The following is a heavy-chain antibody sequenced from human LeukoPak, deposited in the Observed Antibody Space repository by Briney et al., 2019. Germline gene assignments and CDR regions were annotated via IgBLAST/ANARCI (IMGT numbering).Heavy chain of an antibody. J-gene: IGHJ4*02. D-gene: IGHD2-15*01. Sequence: PGGSLRLSCAASGFTFSSYEMNWVRQAPGKGLEWVSYISSSGSTIYYADSVKGRFTISRDNAKNSLYLQMNNLRAEDTAVYYCARGILRRYFDYWGQGTLVTVSS. CDR1: GFTFSSYE. CDR2: ISSSGSTI. CDR3: ARGILRRYFDY. V-gene: IGHV3-48*03.